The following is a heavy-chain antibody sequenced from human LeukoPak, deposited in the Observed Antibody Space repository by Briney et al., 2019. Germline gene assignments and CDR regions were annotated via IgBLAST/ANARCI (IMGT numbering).Heavy chain of an antibody. V-gene: IGHV3-21*01. CDR1: GFTFSSYS. CDR2: ISSSSSYI. CDR3: ARDLSGSLTIDY. Sequence: PGGSLRLSCAASGFTFSSYSTNWVRQAPGKGLEWVSSISSSSSYIYYADSVKGRFTISRDNAKNSLYLQMNSLRAEDTAVYYCARDLSGSLTIDYWGQGTLVTVSS. J-gene: IGHJ4*02. D-gene: IGHD1-26*01.